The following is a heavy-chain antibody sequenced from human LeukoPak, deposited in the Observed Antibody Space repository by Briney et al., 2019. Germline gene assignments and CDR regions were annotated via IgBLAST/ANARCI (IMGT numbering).Heavy chain of an antibody. CDR2: IRSTSNYI. CDR1: GFTFGTYA. D-gene: IGHD6-13*01. V-gene: IGHV3-21*01. CDR3: PRLGGIAADNAFDI. J-gene: IGHJ3*02. Sequence: GGSLRLSCGASGFTFGTYAMTWVRQSPGKGLEWVSIIRSTSNYIYYAASVKGRFTISRDNPKNSLYLQMNSLRAEDKAVYYCPRLGGIAADNAFDIWGHGTLVTVSS.